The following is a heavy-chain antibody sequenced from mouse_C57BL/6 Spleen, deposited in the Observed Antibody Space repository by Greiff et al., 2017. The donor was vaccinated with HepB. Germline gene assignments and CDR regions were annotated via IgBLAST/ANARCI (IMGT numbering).Heavy chain of an antibody. CDR2: ISSGSSTI. CDR1: GFTFSDYG. J-gene: IGHJ3*01. Sequence: EVMLVESGGGLVKPGGSLKLSCAASGFTFSDYGMHWVRQAPEKGLEWVAYISSGSSTIYYADTVKGRFTISRDNAKNTLFLQMTSLRSEDTAMYYCARPGYHEGFAYWGQGTLVTVSA. D-gene: IGHD1-2*01. CDR3: ARPGYHEGFAY. V-gene: IGHV5-17*01.